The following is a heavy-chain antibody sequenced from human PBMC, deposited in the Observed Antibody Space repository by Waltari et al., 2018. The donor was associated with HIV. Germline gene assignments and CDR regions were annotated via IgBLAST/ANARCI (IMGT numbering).Heavy chain of an antibody. Sequence: VESGGTLVQPGGSLRLSCAVSGFSFSDYWMTWVRQAPGKGLEWVANIKQDGSDMYYVDSVKGRFFASRDTTKKMLFLHMNNLRVEDTAIYYCARSSSGHLDSWGQGTLVIVSS. V-gene: IGHV3-7*03. CDR3: ARSSSGHLDS. J-gene: IGHJ5*01. D-gene: IGHD3-22*01. CDR2: IKQDGSDM. CDR1: GFSFSDYW.